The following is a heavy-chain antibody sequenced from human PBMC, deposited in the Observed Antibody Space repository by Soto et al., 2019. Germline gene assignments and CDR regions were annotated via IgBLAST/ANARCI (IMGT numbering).Heavy chain of an antibody. V-gene: IGHV1-18*01. Sequence: APAKPCCKARGDRYNSSGRSWARQATGQGLEWMGWISAYNGNTNYAQKLQGRVTMTTDTSTSTAYMELRSLRSDDTAVYYCAREGYSSGRLNGIDVWGQGTTVSVSS. J-gene: IGHJ6*02. CDR2: ISAYNGNT. CDR3: AREGYSSGRLNGIDV. D-gene: IGHD6-19*01. CDR1: GDRYNSSG.